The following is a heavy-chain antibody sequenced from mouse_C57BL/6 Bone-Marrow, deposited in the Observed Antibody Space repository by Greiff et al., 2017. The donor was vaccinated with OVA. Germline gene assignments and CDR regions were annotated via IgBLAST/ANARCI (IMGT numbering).Heavy chain of an antibody. V-gene: IGHV1-69*01. CDR3: ARLGYSNYDYAMDY. J-gene: IGHJ4*01. D-gene: IGHD2-5*01. CDR1: GYTFTSYW. CDR2: IDPSDSYT. Sequence: VQLQQSGAELVMPGASVKLSCKASGYTFTSYWMHWVKQRPGQGLEWIGEIDPSDSYTNYNQKFKGKSTLTVDKSSSTAYMQLSSLTSEDSAVYYCARLGYSNYDYAMDYWGQGTSVTVSS.